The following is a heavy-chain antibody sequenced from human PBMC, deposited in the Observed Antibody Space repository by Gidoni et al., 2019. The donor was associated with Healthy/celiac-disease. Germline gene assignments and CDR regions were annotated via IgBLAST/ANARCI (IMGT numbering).Heavy chain of an antibody. D-gene: IGHD6-19*01. J-gene: IGHJ4*02. CDR2: IYYSGST. V-gene: IGHV4-39*01. CDR1: GGSISSSSYY. Sequence: QLQLQESGPGLVQPSETLSLTCTVSGGSISSSSYYWGWIRQPPGKGLEWIGSIYYSGSTYYNPSLKSRVTISVDTSKNQFSLKLSSVTAADTAVYYCARLAVAGDDYWGQGTLVTVSS. CDR3: ARLAVAGDDY.